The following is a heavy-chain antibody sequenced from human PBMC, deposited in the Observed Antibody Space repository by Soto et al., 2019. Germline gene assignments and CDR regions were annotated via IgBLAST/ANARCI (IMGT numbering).Heavy chain of an antibody. CDR2: IIPIFGTA. D-gene: IGHD2-2*01. V-gene: IGHV1-69*13. CDR3: ARFQGIVQASGVVPAAIYYYYYYGMDV. J-gene: IGHJ6*04. CDR1: GGTFSSYA. Sequence: GASVKVSCKASGGTFSSYAISWVRQAPGQGLEWMGGIIPIFGTANYAQKFQGRVTITADESTSTAYMELSSLRSEDTAVYYCARFQGIVQASGVVPAAIYYYYYYGMDVWGKGTTVTVS.